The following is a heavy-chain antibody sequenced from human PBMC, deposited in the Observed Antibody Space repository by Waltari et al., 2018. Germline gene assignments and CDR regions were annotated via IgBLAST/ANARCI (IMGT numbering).Heavy chain of an antibody. Sequence: QVQPEQSGAEVKKPGASVKVSCTVVGYTLTELSMHWVRQAPGKGLEWMGGFDHEDGEAVFAQKFQGRLTLTEDTPANTAYMELTSLTSEDTAVYYCASGLIIPGRFRLGYWGQGTLVTVSA. CDR2: FDHEDGEA. CDR1: GYTLTELS. V-gene: IGHV1-24*01. D-gene: IGHD3-3*01. J-gene: IGHJ4*02. CDR3: ASGLIIPGRFRLGY.